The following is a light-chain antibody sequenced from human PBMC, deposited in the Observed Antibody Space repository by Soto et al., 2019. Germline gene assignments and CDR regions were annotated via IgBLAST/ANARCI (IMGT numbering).Light chain of an antibody. CDR1: QTISSY. V-gene: IGKV1-39*01. Sequence: DIQMTQSPSSLSASLGDRVTITCRASQTISSYLNWYQQKPGRAPKLLICAASNLESGVPSRFSGSGSGTDFTLTISSLQPEDFATYYCQQSYSTWTFGQGTKVDIK. CDR2: AAS. J-gene: IGKJ1*01. CDR3: QQSYSTWT.